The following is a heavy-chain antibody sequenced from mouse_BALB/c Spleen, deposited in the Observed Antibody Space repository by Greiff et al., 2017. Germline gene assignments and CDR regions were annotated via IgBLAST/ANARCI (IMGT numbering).Heavy chain of an antibody. Sequence: EVQLQESGGGLVQPGGSLRLSCATSGFTFTDYYMSWVRQPPGKALEWLGFIRNKANGYTTEYSASVKGRFTISRDNSQSILYLQMNTLRAEDSATYYCARDRMAYWGQGTLVTVSA. J-gene: IGHJ3*01. V-gene: IGHV7-3*02. CDR2: IRNKANGYTT. CDR1: GFTFTDYY. CDR3: ARDRMAY.